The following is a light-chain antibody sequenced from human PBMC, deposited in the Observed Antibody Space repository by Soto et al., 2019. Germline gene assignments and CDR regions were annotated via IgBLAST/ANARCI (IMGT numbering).Light chain of an antibody. CDR3: SSYTSSSTLVV. CDR1: NTNIGAGYD. CDR2: ANI. J-gene: IGLJ2*01. Sequence: QSVLTQPPSVSGAPGQRVSISCTGSNTNIGAGYDVNWYQQLPGTAPKLLIYANINRPSGVPDRFSGSKSGNTASLTISGLQVEDEADYYCSSYTSSSTLVVFGGGTKLTVL. V-gene: IGLV1-40*01.